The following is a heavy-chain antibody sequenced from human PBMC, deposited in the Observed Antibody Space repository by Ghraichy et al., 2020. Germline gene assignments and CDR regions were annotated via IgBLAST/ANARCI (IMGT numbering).Heavy chain of an antibody. V-gene: IGHV4-39*01. D-gene: IGHD3-9*01. CDR2: IFYTGAT. J-gene: IGHJ4*02. Sequence: SETLSLTCTVSGGSISSSDYYWGWIRQPPGKGLEWIGSIFYTGATYYKSSHKSRVTMSVDTSRNQFSLNLSSVTAADTAVYYCARVYYKILTGSVHFWGKGTLGPVSS. CDR1: GGSISSSDYY. CDR3: ARVYYKILTGSVHF.